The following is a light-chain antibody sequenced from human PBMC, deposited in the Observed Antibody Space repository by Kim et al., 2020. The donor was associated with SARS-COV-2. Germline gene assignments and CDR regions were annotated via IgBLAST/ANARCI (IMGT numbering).Light chain of an antibody. CDR1: SRDVGGYNS. J-gene: IGLJ2*01. CDR2: DVS. Sequence: IPISCTGTSRDVGGYNSVSWYQQHPGKSPKLMIYDVSKRPSGVSNRFSGSKSGNTASLTISGLQAEDEADYYCSSYTSSSTLVFGGGTKLTVL. V-gene: IGLV2-14*04. CDR3: SSYTSSSTLV.